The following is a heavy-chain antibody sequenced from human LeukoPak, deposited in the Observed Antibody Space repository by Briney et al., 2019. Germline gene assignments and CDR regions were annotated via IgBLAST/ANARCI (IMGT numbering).Heavy chain of an antibody. CDR1: GYTFTSYD. V-gene: IGHV1-8*01. CDR3: ARGGIVGATEAFDI. J-gene: IGHJ3*02. D-gene: IGHD1-26*01. Sequence: ASVTVCCNASGYTFTSYDINWVRQGNGQGLEWMGWMNSNSGNTGYAQKFQGRVTMTRNTSISTAYMELSSLRSEDTAVYYCARGGIVGATEAFDIWGQGTMVTVSS. CDR2: MNSNSGNT.